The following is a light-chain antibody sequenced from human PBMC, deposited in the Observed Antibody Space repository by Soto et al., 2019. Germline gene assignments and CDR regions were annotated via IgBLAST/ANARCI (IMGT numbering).Light chain of an antibody. J-gene: IGLJ2*01. CDR2: EVS. V-gene: IGLV2-14*01. CDR1: SSDVGSYDY. Sequence: QSALTQPASVSGSPGQSITISCTGTSSDVGSYDYVSWYQQHPGKVPKLMIYEVSKRPSGVSNRFSGSKSGNTASLTISGLQAEDEADYYCISYTTRSTHVIFGGGTKLIVL. CDR3: ISYTTRSTHVI.